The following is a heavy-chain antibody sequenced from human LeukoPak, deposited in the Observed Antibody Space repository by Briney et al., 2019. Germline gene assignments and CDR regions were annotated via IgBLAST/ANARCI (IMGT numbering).Heavy chain of an antibody. Sequence: GGSLRLSCAASGFTFSSYWMSWVRQAPGKGLEWVSSISSSSSYIYYADSVKGRFTISRDNAKNSLYLQMNSLRAEDTAVYYCARDVVYGSGSLDYWGQGTLVTVSS. J-gene: IGHJ4*02. V-gene: IGHV3-21*01. CDR2: ISSSSSYI. D-gene: IGHD3-10*01. CDR1: GFTFSSYW. CDR3: ARDVVYGSGSLDY.